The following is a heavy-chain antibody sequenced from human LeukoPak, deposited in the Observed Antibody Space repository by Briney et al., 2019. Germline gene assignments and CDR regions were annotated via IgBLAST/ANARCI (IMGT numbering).Heavy chain of an antibody. CDR2: INPNSGGT. J-gene: IGHJ6*03. CDR1: GYTFTGYY. V-gene: IGHV1-2*02. D-gene: IGHD3-10*01. Sequence: ASVKVSCKASGYTFTGYYMHWVRQAPGQGLEWMGWINPNSGGTNYAQKFQGRVTMTSDTSISTAYMELSRLRSDDTAVYYCARGKGGPGSGYYMDVWGKGTTVTVSS. CDR3: ARGKGGPGSGYYMDV.